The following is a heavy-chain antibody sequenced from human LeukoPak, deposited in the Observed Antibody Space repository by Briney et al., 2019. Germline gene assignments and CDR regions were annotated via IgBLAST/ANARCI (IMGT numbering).Heavy chain of an antibody. V-gene: IGHV3-23*01. CDR2: LSGSGGST. J-gene: IGHJ4*02. CDR3: ARGGLGSAFDN. Sequence: QAWGSLRLSCAASGFTFSNYALSWVRQAPGKGLECVSALSGSGGSTNSADSLKGRFTISRDNSKNTLYLQINSLRADDTAVFYCARGGLGSAFDNWGQGTLVTVSS. D-gene: IGHD6-19*01. CDR1: GFTFSNYA.